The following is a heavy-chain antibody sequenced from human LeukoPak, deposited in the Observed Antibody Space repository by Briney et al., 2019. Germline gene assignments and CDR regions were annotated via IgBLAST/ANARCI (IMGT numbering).Heavy chain of an antibody. CDR2: ITAGNGDT. CDR3: AISNIGTSRNSYNI. D-gene: IGHD2/OR15-2a*01. J-gene: IGHJ3*02. CDR1: GYAFTNYV. Sequence: ASVKVSCKASGYAFTNYVIHWVRQAPGQRPEWMGWITAGNGDTRYSQEFQGRVSITTDTPASTAYMELTSLRSEDIAVYYCAISNIGTSRNSYNIWGQGTMVTVSS. V-gene: IGHV1-3*03.